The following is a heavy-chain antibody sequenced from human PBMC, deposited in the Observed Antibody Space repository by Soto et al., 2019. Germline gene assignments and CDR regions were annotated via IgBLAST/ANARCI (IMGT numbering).Heavy chain of an antibody. D-gene: IGHD2-15*01. CDR1: GYTFTSYA. Sequence: ASVKVSCKASGYTFTSYAMHWVRQAPGQRLEWMGWINAGNGNTKYSQKFQGRVTITRDTSASTAYMELSSLRSEDTAVYYCARGPVVVAVSWFDPWGQGTLVTVSS. V-gene: IGHV1-3*01. J-gene: IGHJ5*02. CDR2: INAGNGNT. CDR3: ARGPVVVAVSWFDP.